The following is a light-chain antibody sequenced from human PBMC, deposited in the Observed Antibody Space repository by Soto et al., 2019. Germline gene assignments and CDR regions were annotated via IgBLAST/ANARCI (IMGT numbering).Light chain of an antibody. J-gene: IGKJ5*01. CDR3: QQYNNWPPIT. CDR1: QSIGNY. CDR2: GAS. V-gene: IGKV1-39*01. Sequence: DIQMTQSPSSLSASVGDRLTITCRASQSIGNYLNWYQQKPGKAPKLLIYGASGLQSGVPSRFSGSGSGTEFTLTISSLQSEDFAVYYCQQYNNWPPITFGQGTRLETK.